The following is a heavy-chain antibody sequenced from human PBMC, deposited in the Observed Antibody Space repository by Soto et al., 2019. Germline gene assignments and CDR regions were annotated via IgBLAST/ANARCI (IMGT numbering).Heavy chain of an antibody. V-gene: IGHV1-46*01. D-gene: IGHD5-18*01. CDR3: ARGGGYSYGLRWFQH. J-gene: IGHJ1*01. Sequence: ASVKVSCEASGYTFTSYYMHSVRHAPGQVLECMGIINPSGGSTSYAQKFQGRVTMTRDTSTSTVYMELSSLRSEDTAVYYCARGGGYSYGLRWFQHWGQGTLVTVSS. CDR2: INPSGGST. CDR1: GYTFTSYY.